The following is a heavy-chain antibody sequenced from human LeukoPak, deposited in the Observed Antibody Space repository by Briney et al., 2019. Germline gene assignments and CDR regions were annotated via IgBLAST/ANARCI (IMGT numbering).Heavy chain of an antibody. D-gene: IGHD1-26*01. CDR1: GFTVSSNY. Sequence: GGSLRLSCAASGFTVSSNYMTWVRQAPGKGLEWLSVIYSGGDTYYADSVKGRFTISRDNSKNTLYLQMNSLRAEDTAVYYCARRSGEGYFDCWGQGTLVTVSS. J-gene: IGHJ4*02. CDR2: IYSGGDT. CDR3: ARRSGEGYFDC. V-gene: IGHV3-66*01.